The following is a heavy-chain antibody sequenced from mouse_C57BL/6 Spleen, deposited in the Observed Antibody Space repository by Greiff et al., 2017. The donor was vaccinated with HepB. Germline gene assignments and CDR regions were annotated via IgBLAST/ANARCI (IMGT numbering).Heavy chain of an antibody. CDR2: IEPNSGGT. Sequence: VQLQQPGAELVKPGASVKLSCKASGYTFTSYWMHWVKQRPGRGLEWIGRIEPNSGGTKYNEKFKSKATLTVDKPSSTAYMQLSSLTSEDSAVYYCAREGITTVYAMDYWGQGTSVTVSS. J-gene: IGHJ4*01. V-gene: IGHV1-72*01. CDR3: AREGITTVYAMDY. CDR1: GYTFTSYW. D-gene: IGHD2-4*01.